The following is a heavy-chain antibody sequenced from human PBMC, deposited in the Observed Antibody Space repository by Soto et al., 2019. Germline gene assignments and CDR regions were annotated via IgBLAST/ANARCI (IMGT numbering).Heavy chain of an antibody. V-gene: IGHV4-34*01. D-gene: IGHD6-13*01. CDR1: GGSFSGYY. CDR3: ARTTLPGIAAVFDY. J-gene: IGHJ4*02. CDR2: INHSGST. Sequence: SETLSLTCAVYGGSFSGYYWSWIRQPPGKGLEWIGEINHSGSTNYNPSLKSRVTISVDTSKNQFSLKLSSVTAADTAVYYCARTTLPGIAAVFDYWGQGTLVTVSS.